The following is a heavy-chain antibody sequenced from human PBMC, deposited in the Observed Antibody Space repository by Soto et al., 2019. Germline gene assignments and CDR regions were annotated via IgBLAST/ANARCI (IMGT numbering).Heavy chain of an antibody. CDR2: IYYSGST. Sequence: SETLSLTCTVSGGAISSGEYYWSWIRQPPGKGLEGIGYIYYSGSTYYSPPLKSRVTTSVDTSKNQFSLKLSSVTAADTAVYCCTRAGETNWFDPWGQGTLVTVSS. J-gene: IGHJ5*02. D-gene: IGHD1-26*01. CDR3: TRAGETNWFDP. V-gene: IGHV4-30-4*01. CDR1: GGAISSGEYY.